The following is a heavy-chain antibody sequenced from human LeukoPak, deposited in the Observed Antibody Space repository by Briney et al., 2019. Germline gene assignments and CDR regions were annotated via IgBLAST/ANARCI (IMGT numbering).Heavy chain of an antibody. CDR3: ATLPGLGY. J-gene: IGHJ4*02. Sequence: SETLSLTCAVYGGSFSSYYWGWIRQPPGKGLEWIGSIYYSGSTYYNPSLKSRVTISVDTSKNQFSLKLSSVTAADTAVYYCATLPGLGYWGQGTLVTVSS. CDR2: IYYSGST. V-gene: IGHV4-39*01. CDR1: GGSFSSYY. D-gene: IGHD6-19*01.